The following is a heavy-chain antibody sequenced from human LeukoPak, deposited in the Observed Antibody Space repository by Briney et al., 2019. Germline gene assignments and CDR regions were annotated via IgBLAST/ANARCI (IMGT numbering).Heavy chain of an antibody. Sequence: PGGSLRLSCAVSGFTSRSHDVSWVRQAPGKGLEWVSLITSGSGRTYYADSVRGRFAISRDNSKNTAYLQMNSLRDEDTAVYYCARGGGFDFWGQGTLVTVSS. V-gene: IGHV3-23*01. CDR3: ARGGGFDF. J-gene: IGHJ4*02. D-gene: IGHD4-23*01. CDR1: GFTSRSHD. CDR2: ITSGSGRT.